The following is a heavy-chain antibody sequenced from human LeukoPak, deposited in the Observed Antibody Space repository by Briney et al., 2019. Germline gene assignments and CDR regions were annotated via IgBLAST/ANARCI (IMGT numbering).Heavy chain of an antibody. CDR1: GFTFSSHW. Sequence: GGSLRLSCAASGFTFSSHWVAWLRQAPEKGLEWVANIKQDGSEIYYVDSVKGRFTISKDNAKNSLYLQMNSLRAEDTAVYFCARWRTSNWSEFDYWGQGTLVTVSS. V-gene: IGHV3-7*05. D-gene: IGHD6-13*01. CDR3: ARWRTSNWSEFDY. CDR2: IKQDGSEI. J-gene: IGHJ4*02.